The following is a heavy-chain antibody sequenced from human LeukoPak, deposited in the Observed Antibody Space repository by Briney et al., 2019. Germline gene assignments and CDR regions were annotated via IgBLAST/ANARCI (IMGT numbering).Heavy chain of an antibody. CDR1: GGSISSSSYY. J-gene: IGHJ4*02. V-gene: IGHV4-39*07. Sequence: PSETLSLTCTVSGGSISSSSYYWGWIRQPPGKGLEWIGSIYYSGSTYYNPSLKSRVTISVDTSKNQFSLKLTSVTTADTAVYYCARAPWVGASLYWGQGTLVTVSS. D-gene: IGHD1-26*01. CDR3: ARAPWVGASLY. CDR2: IYYSGST.